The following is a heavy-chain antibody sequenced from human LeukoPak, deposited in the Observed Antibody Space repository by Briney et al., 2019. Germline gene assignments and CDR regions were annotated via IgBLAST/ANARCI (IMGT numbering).Heavy chain of an antibody. CDR1: GFTFSSYG. J-gene: IGHJ4*02. CDR2: ISYDGSNK. V-gene: IGHV3-30*18. D-gene: IGHD3-22*01. CDR3: AKEAYDSSGYYPDY. Sequence: AGGSLRLSCAASGFTFSSYGMHWVRQAPGKGLEWVAVISYDGSNKYYADSVKGRFTISRDNSKNTLYLQMNSLRAEDTAVYYCAKEAYDSSGYYPDYWGQGTLVTVSS.